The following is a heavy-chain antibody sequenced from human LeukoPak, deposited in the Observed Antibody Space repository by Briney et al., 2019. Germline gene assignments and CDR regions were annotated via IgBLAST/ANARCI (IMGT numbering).Heavy chain of an antibody. CDR1: GFTSRSYW. V-gene: IGHV3-7*01. J-gene: IGHJ4*02. D-gene: IGHD1-1*01. CDR2: IKQDGSEE. Sequence: GGSLRLSCAPSGFTSRSYWMTWVRQAPGKGLEWVANIKQDGSEEYYVDSVKGRFTIFKDNAKNSLYLQMNSLRAEDTAVYYCARHIDWKFDYWGQGTLVTVSS. CDR3: ARHIDWKFDY.